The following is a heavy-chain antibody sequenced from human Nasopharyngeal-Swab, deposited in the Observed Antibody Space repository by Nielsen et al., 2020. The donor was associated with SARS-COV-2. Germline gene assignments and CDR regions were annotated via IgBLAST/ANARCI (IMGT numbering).Heavy chain of an antibody. CDR1: GYSFTDYW. CDR3: TRGGGRTGYYFDY. CDR2: IYPGDFDT. D-gene: IGHD6-13*01. V-gene: IGHV5-51*01. Sequence: GGSLRLSCQGSGYSFTDYWIGWVRQMPGKGLEWMGIIYPGDFDTKYSPSFQGQVTISADKSINTAYLQWSTLKASDTAIYYCTRGGGRTGYYFDYWGQGTLVTVSS. J-gene: IGHJ4*02.